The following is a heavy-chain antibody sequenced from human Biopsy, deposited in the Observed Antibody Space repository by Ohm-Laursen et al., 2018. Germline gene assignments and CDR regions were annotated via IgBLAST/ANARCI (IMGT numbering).Heavy chain of an antibody. Sequence: TLSLTWPVSGGSFSGYYWSWIRQTPGKGLEWIGEINHSGRTNYNPSLKSRVTISVDTSKNQFSLKVRSVTAADTAVYYCARMPHFDYWGQEILVTVSS. J-gene: IGHJ4*02. D-gene: IGHD2-2*01. CDR1: GGSFSGYY. CDR2: INHSGRT. CDR3: ARMPHFDY. V-gene: IGHV4-34*01.